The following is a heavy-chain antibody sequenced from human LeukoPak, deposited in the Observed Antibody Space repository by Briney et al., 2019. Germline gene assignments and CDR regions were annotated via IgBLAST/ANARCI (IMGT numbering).Heavy chain of an antibody. CDR3: ASITRLTTTGTAGSGKYYFDY. CDR2: IYKSGSS. CDR1: GGSISTYY. Sequence: SETLSLTCSVSGGSISTYYWSWIRQSAGKGLEWIGRIYKSGSSNYNPSLKSRVSMSVDSSKNHFSLNLTSVTAEDTAVYYCASITRLTTTGTAGSGKYYFDYWGQGTLVTVSS. V-gene: IGHV4-4*07. J-gene: IGHJ4*02. D-gene: IGHD1-1*01.